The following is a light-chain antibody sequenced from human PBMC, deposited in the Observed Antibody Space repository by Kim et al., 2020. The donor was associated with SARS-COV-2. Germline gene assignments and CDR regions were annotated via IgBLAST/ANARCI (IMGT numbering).Light chain of an antibody. V-gene: IGLV3-9*01. Sequence: SYELTQPLSVSVALGQTARITCGVNNIGSKNVHWYQQKPCQAPVLVIYRASNRPSGLPERFSGSNSGNTAPLTISIALAGVEAAFFCQVLFCRAVVFGGG. CDR2: RAS. CDR3: QVLFCRAVV. CDR1: NIGSKN. J-gene: IGLJ2*01.